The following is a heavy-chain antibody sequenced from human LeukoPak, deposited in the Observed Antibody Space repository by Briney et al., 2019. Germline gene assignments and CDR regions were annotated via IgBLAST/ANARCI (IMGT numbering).Heavy chain of an antibody. CDR1: GYTFTSYG. Sequence: ASVKVSCKASGYTFTSYGISWVRQAPGQGLEWMGWISAYNGNTNYAQKLQGRVTMTTDTSTSTAYMELRSLRSDDTAVYYCARDRYYYDSSGYYPDFDYWGKGTLVTVSS. CDR2: ISAYNGNT. J-gene: IGHJ4*02. D-gene: IGHD3-22*01. V-gene: IGHV1-18*01. CDR3: ARDRYYYDSSGYYPDFDY.